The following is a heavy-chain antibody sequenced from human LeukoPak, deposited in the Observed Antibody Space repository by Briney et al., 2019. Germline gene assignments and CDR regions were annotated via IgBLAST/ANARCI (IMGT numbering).Heavy chain of an antibody. Sequence: PGGSLRLSCTASGFTFSTYRMTWVRQAPGKGLEWVSYISSSSSTIDYVDSVKGRSTISRDNAKNSLSLQMNSLRAEDTAVYYCARAIGYCSDGSCYHFFDYWGQGTLVTVSS. D-gene: IGHD2-15*01. CDR3: ARAIGYCSDGSCYHFFDY. J-gene: IGHJ4*02. V-gene: IGHV3-48*01. CDR2: ISSSSSTI. CDR1: GFTFSTYR.